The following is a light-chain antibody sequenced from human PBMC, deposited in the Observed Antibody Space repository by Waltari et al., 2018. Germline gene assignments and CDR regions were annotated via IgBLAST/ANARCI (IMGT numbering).Light chain of an antibody. CDR3: QVWDSSTLV. J-gene: IGLJ2*01. V-gene: IGLV3-1*01. CDR2: QDS. CDR1: TLGDIK. Sequence: LTQPPSVSVSPGQTASIPGPGNTLGDIKFFWYQQVAGQSPVMVLYQDSKRPSGIPERFSGSNSGNTATLTISGTQAMDEANYYCQVWDSSTLVFGGGTKLTVL.